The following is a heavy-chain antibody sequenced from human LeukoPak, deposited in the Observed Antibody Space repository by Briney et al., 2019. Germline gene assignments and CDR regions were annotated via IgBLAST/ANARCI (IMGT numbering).Heavy chain of an antibody. V-gene: IGHV1-69*04. J-gene: IGHJ4*02. CDR1: GGTFSSYA. Sequence: SVKVSCKASGGTFSSYAISWVRQAPGQGLEWMGRIIPILGIANYAQKFQGRVTITADESTSTAYMELSSLRSEDTAVYYCARGYCSGGSCYGYFDYWGQGTLVTVSS. CDR3: ARGYCSGGSCYGYFDY. CDR2: IIPILGIA. D-gene: IGHD2-15*01.